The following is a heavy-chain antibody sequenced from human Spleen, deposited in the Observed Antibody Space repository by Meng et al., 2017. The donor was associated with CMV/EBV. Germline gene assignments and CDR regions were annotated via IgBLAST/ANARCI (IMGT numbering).Heavy chain of an antibody. CDR1: EFTFSSYS. J-gene: IGHJ6*02. CDR2: IDSSSGII. Sequence: GESLKISCAASEFTFSSYSMNWVRQAPGKGLEWLSYIDSSSGIIYYADSVKGRFTISRDNAKNSLYLQMNSLRAEDTAVYYCARDRTRIVHYYYYYGMDVWGQGTTVTVSS. V-gene: IGHV3-48*04. D-gene: IGHD6-6*01. CDR3: ARDRTRIVHYYYYYGMDV.